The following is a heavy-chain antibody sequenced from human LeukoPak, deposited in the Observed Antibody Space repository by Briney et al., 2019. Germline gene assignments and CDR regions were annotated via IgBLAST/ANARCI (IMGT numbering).Heavy chain of an antibody. CDR1: GGSTSSYY. V-gene: IGHV4-4*07. J-gene: IGHJ4*02. Sequence: SETLSLTCTVSGGSTSSYYWSWIRQPAGKGLEWIGRIYPSGITYYNPSLKSRVTTSVDTSKNQFSLNLSSVTAADTAVYYCARVLGVGYGYDYWGQGTLVTVSS. CDR2: IYPSGIT. D-gene: IGHD5-18*01. CDR3: ARVLGVGYGYDY.